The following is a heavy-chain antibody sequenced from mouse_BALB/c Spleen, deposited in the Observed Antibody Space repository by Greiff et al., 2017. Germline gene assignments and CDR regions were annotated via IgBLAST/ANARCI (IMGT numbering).Heavy chain of an antibody. CDR2: IYPGSGST. V-gene: IGHV1-77*01. D-gene: IGHD1-2*01. J-gene: IGHJ4*01. CDR3: AGHGYYYAMDY. CDR1: GYTFTDYV. Sequence: VKLQESGPELVKPGASVKMSCKASGYTFTDYVISWVKQRTGQGLEWIGEIYPGSGSTYYNEKFKGKATLTADKSSNTAYMQLSSLTSEDSAVYFCAGHGYYYAMDYWGQGTSVTVSS.